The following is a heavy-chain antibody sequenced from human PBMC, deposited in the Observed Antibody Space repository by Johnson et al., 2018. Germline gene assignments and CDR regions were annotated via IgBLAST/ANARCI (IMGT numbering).Heavy chain of an antibody. CDR3: VRDLTQGDV. J-gene: IGHJ6*02. CDR1: GFSMISYW. Sequence: VQLVESGGDLVQPGGSLRLSCAASGFSMISYWMGWVRQAPGKGLQWVAIIKEAGTGKYYVDAVRGRFTISRASATNSLNLQMNSLRVEDPAVYYCVRDLTQGDVWGQGTTVTVSS. CDR2: IKEAGTGK. V-gene: IGHV3-7*01.